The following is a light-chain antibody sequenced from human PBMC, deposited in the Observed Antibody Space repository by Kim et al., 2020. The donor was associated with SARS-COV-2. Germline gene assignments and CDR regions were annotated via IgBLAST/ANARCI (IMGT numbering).Light chain of an antibody. CDR3: QQYNSYPCT. Sequence: ASVGDRVTITGRASQSISNWLAWYQQKPGKAPNLLIYDAASLESGVPSGFSGSGSGTEFTLTISSLQPDDFATYYCQQYNSYPCTFGQGTKVDIK. CDR2: DAA. CDR1: QSISNW. J-gene: IGKJ1*01. V-gene: IGKV1-5*01.